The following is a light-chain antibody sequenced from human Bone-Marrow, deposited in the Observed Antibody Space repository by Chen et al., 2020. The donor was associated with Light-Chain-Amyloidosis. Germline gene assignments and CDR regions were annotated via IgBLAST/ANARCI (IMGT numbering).Light chain of an antibody. CDR1: DFPMKN. J-gene: IGLJ2*01. V-gene: IGLV3-25*03. Sequence: SYELTQPPSLAVAPGQTASITCSVQDFPMKNAYWYQQKPGQAPVLVIHRDTERPSGISERFSGSSSGTTATLTISGVQAEDEADYHCQSADSSGTYEVIFGGGTKLTVL. CDR3: QSADSSGTYEVI. CDR2: RDT.